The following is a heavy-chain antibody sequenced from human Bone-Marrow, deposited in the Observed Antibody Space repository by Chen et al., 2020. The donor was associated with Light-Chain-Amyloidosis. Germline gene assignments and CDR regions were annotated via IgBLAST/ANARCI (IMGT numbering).Heavy chain of an antibody. CDR3: ARDRLPAYSSSSGWFDP. V-gene: IGHV4-31*03. CDR2: IYYSGST. J-gene: IGHJ5*02. CDR1: GGSISSGGYY. D-gene: IGHD6-6*01. Sequence: QVQLQESGPGLVKPSQTLSLTCTVSGGSISSGGYYWSWIRQHPGKGLEWIGYIYYSGSTYYNPSLKSRVTISVDTSKNQFSLKLSSVTAADTAVYYCARDRLPAYSSSSGWFDPWGQGTLVTVSS.